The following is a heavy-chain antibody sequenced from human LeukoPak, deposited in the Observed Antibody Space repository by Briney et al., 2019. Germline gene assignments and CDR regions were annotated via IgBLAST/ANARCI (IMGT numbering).Heavy chain of an antibody. CDR2: ISSNGGST. Sequence: GGSLRLSCSASGFTFCSYAMHWVRQAPGKGLEYVSAISSNGGSTYYADSVKGRFTISRDNSKNTLYLQMSSLRAEDTAVYYCVKGTTTYYGSGSYLDYWGQGTLVTVSS. D-gene: IGHD3-10*01. CDR3: VKGTTTYYGSGSYLDY. V-gene: IGHV3-64D*06. J-gene: IGHJ4*02. CDR1: GFTFCSYA.